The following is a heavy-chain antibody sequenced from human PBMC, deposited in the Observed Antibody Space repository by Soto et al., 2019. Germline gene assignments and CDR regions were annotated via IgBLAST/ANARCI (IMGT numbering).Heavy chain of an antibody. CDR1: GFTLSTYW. Sequence: EVHLVASGGAFVQPGGSLTLSCVGSGFTLSTYWLAWVRHAPGKGLEWVASTNEDGSDRDGVDAVKGRVIISRDNEKNSLYLQMARLSAEETAVYYCARAPRRNGETYGGVFDRWGQGTLVTVSA. CDR2: TNEDGSDR. CDR3: ARAPRRNGETYGGVFDR. V-gene: IGHV3-7*03. J-gene: IGHJ4*02. D-gene: IGHD3-16*01.